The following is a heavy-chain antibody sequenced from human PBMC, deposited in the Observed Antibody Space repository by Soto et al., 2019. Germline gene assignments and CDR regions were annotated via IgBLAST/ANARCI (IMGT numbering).Heavy chain of an antibody. Sequence: EVQLLESGGGLVQPGGSLRLSCAASGFTFSTFAMSWVRQTPGKGLEWVSSISGSGGSTFYADSVKGRFAISRDNSKKTLYLQMNSLRAEDTAVYYCAKFSATSVYDISSAPDYWGQGTLVTVSS. J-gene: IGHJ4*02. CDR2: ISGSGGST. D-gene: IGHD6-6*01. CDR3: AKFSATSVYDISSAPDY. CDR1: GFTFSTFA. V-gene: IGHV3-23*01.